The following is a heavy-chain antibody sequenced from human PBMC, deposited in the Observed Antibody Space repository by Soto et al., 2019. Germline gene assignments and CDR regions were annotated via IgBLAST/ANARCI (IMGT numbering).Heavy chain of an antibody. CDR1: GFTLNSYW. CDR2: ISGDGSAI. V-gene: IGHV3-74*01. Sequence: EVQLVESGGGLVQPGGSLRLSCTVSGFTLNSYWMHWVRQPAGKGLVWVARISGDGSAIIYADSVKGRFTISRDNAKNTLYLQMNSPRAEDTAVYYCVSDVVGGTNHWGQGTLVTVSS. CDR3: VSDVVGGTNH. J-gene: IGHJ4*02. D-gene: IGHD1-26*01.